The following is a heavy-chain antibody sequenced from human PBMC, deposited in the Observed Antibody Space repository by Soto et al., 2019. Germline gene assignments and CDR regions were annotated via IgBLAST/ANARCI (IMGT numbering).Heavy chain of an antibody. CDR2: ISAYNGNT. CDR1: GYTFSSYF. Sequence: QVQLVQSGAEVKKPGASVKVSCKASGYTFSSYFISWVRQAPGQGLEWMGWISAYNGNTNYAQNLQGRVTMTTDTSTITAYMEPGSLRSGDTAVYYCAGDLPPVDYWGQGTLVTVSS. V-gene: IGHV1-18*01. CDR3: AGDLPPVDY. J-gene: IGHJ4*02.